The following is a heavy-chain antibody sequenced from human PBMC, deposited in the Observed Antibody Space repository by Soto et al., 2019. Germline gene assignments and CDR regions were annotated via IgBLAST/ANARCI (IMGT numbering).Heavy chain of an antibody. V-gene: IGHV1-69*06. Sequence: SVKVSCKASGDTFSSYAISWVRQAPGQGLQWMGGIIPLFGTTNYARRFQGRVTITADRSTSTAHMELSSLGSDDTAVYYCAACIWTSYYYYNMDVWGQGTTVTVSS. CDR1: GDTFSSYA. CDR3: AACIWTSYYYYNMDV. J-gene: IGHJ6*02. CDR2: IIPLFGTT. D-gene: IGHD3-3*01.